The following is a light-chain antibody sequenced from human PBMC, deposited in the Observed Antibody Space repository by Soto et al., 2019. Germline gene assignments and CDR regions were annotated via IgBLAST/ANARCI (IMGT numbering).Light chain of an antibody. J-gene: IGKJ4*01. Sequence: DIQMTQSPSSLSASVGDRVIITCRASQSISSYLNRYQQKPGKAPKLLIYAASSLQSGVPSRFSGSGSGTDFTLTISSLQPEDFATYYCQQSYSTVTFGGGTKGGYQ. CDR3: QQSYSTVT. V-gene: IGKV1-39*01. CDR2: AAS. CDR1: QSISSY.